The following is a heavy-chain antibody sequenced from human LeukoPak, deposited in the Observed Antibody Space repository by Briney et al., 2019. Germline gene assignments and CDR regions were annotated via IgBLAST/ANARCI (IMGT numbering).Heavy chain of an antibody. CDR1: GGSFSGYY. Sequence: PSETLSLTCAVYGGSFSGYYWSWIRQPPGKGLEWIGEINHSGSTNYNPSLKSRVTISVDTSKNQFSLKLSSVTAADTAVYYCARGRGYCSSTSCYTTPRNWFHPWGQGTLVTVSS. V-gene: IGHV4-34*01. J-gene: IGHJ5*02. CDR2: INHSGST. CDR3: ARGRGYCSSTSCYTTPRNWFHP. D-gene: IGHD2-2*02.